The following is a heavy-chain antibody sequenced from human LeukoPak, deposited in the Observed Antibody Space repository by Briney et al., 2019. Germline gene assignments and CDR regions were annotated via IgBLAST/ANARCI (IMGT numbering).Heavy chain of an antibody. D-gene: IGHD3-3*01. J-gene: IGHJ5*02. CDR1: GGSISSSSYY. CDR3: ARRYYDFWSGYGFDP. Sequence: SETLSLTCTVSGGSISSSSYYWGWIRQPPGKGLEWIGSIYYSGSTYYNPSLKSRVTISVDTSKNQFSLKLSSVTAADTAVYYCARRYYDFWSGYGFDPWGQGTLVTVSS. V-gene: IGHV4-39*01. CDR2: IYYSGST.